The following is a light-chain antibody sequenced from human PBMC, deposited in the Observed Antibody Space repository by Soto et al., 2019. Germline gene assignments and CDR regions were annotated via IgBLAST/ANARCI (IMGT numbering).Light chain of an antibody. CDR1: QSVSSSY. CDR3: QQRAGSST. V-gene: IGKV3D-20*02. J-gene: IGKJ5*01. Sequence: EIVMTQSPATLSVSPGEGATLSCRASQSVSSSYLAWYQQKPGQAPRLLIYGASSRATGIPPRFSGSGSGTDFTLTLSSLEPEDFAVYYCQQRAGSSTFGQGTRLEIK. CDR2: GAS.